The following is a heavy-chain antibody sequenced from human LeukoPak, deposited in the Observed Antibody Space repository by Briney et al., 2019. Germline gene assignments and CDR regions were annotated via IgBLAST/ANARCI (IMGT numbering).Heavy chain of an antibody. CDR1: GYTFTSYG. D-gene: IGHD6-19*01. CDR3: ASQTQWLGYSYFDY. Sequence: ASVKVSCKASGYTFTSYGISWVRQAPGQGLEWMGWISAYNGNTNYAQKLQGRVTMTTDTSTSTAYMELRSLRSDDTAVYYCASQTQWLGYSYFDYWGQGTLVTVSS. V-gene: IGHV1-18*01. CDR2: ISAYNGNT. J-gene: IGHJ4*02.